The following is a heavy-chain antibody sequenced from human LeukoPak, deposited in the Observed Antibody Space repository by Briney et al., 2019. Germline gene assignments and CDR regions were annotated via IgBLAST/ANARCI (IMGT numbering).Heavy chain of an antibody. CDR2: ISGSGGST. D-gene: IGHD3-16*01. CDR3: AGGVAGQRPFDY. CDR1: GFTFISYA. V-gene: IGHV3-23*01. Sequence: GGSPRLSCAASGFTFISYAMTWVRQAPGKGLEWVSAISGSGGSTYYADSVKGRFTISRDNSKNTLYLQMNSLRAEDTAVYYCAGGVAGQRPFDYWGQGTLVTVSS. J-gene: IGHJ4*02.